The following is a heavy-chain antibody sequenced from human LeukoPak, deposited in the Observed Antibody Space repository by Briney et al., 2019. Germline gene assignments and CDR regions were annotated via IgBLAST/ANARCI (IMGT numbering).Heavy chain of an antibody. CDR1: GFSLSAYN. J-gene: IGHJ4*02. D-gene: IGHD3-22*01. Sequence: PGGSLRLSCEGSGFSLSAYNMNWVRQAPGKGLESVSYISSSSATIFYADSVKGRFTISRDNAKNSLYLQMNSLRPEDTAVYYCARDPTPYYYDSSGYGFDYWGQGTLVTVSS. CDR3: ARDPTPYYYDSSGYGFDY. V-gene: IGHV3-48*01. CDR2: ISSSSATI.